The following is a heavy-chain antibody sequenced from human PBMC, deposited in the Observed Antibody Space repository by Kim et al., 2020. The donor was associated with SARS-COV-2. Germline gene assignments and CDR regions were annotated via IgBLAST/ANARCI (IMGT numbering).Heavy chain of an antibody. D-gene: IGHD3-10*01. Sequence: GGSLRLSCAASGFTVSSNYMSWVRQAPGKGLEWVSVIYSGGSTYYADSVKGRFTISRDNSKNTLYLQMNSLRAEDTAVYYCARDSDPIYGMDVWGQGTTVTVSS. CDR1: GFTVSSNY. V-gene: IGHV3-66*01. CDR2: IYSGGST. J-gene: IGHJ6*02. CDR3: ARDSDPIYGMDV.